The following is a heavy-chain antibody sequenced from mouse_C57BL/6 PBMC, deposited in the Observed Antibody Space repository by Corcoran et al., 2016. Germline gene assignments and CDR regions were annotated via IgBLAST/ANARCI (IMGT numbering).Heavy chain of an antibody. J-gene: IGHJ1*03. V-gene: IGHV1-9*01. Sequence: QVQLQQSGAEVMKPGASVKLSCKATGYTFTGFWIEWVKQGPGHGLEGIGEILPGSGSTNYNEKFKGKATFTADTSSNTAYMQLSSLTTEDSAIYYCAYYYGSSYNWYVDVCGTGTTVTVSS. CDR2: ILPGSGST. CDR3: AYYYGSSYNWYVDV. D-gene: IGHD1-1*01. CDR1: GYTFTGFW.